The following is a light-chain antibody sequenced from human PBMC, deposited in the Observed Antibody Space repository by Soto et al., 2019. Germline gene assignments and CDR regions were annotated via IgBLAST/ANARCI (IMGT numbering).Light chain of an antibody. V-gene: IGKV1-5*03. CDR3: QHHKSYPRT. Sequence: DIQMTQSPSTLSASVGDRVTITCRASQSIDTSLAWYQQKPGKAPRLLIYTASNLQSGVPSTFSGSGSGTEFTLSISSLLPDDFATYYCQHHKSYPRTFGQGTKVEIK. J-gene: IGKJ1*01. CDR2: TAS. CDR1: QSIDTS.